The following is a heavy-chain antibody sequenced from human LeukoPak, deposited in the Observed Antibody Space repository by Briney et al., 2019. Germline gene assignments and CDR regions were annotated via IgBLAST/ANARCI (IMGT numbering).Heavy chain of an antibody. CDR2: INTDGSST. J-gene: IGHJ5*02. CDR1: GLTFSSYW. CDR3: AVGPAAIHNWFDP. Sequence: QTGGSLRLSCAASGLTFSSYWVHWVRQAPGKGLVWVSRINTDGSSTSYADSVKGRFTISRDNAKNTLYLQMNSLRAEDTAVYYCAVGPAAIHNWFDPWGQGTLVTVSS. V-gene: IGHV3-74*01. D-gene: IGHD2-2*01.